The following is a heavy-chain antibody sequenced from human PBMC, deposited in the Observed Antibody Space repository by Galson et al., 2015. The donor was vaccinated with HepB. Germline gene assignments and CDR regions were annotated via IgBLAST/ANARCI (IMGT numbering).Heavy chain of an antibody. CDR1: GFRFNSHW. Sequence: SLRLSCAASGFRFNSHWMHWVRHAPGQGLVWVACVRGDGGETQYADSVEGRFTIFRDNVKNTVYLEMNSLTVEDTAVYYCARDNNFGMDAWGQGTTVIVSS. CDR3: ARDNNFGMDA. V-gene: IGHV3-74*03. CDR2: VRGDGGET. J-gene: IGHJ6*02.